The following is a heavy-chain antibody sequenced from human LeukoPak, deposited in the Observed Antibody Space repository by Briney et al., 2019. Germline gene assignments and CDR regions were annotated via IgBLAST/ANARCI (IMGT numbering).Heavy chain of an antibody. D-gene: IGHD3-22*01. V-gene: IGHV3-66*01. J-gene: IGHJ3*02. Sequence: GGSLRLSCAASGFTVSSNYMSWVRQAPGKGLEWVSVIYSGGSTYYADSVKGRFTISRDNSKNTLYLQMNSLRAEDTAVYYCARVRRSGGYYAIDAFDIWGQGTMVTVSS. CDR2: IYSGGST. CDR1: GFTVSSNY. CDR3: ARVRRSGGYYAIDAFDI.